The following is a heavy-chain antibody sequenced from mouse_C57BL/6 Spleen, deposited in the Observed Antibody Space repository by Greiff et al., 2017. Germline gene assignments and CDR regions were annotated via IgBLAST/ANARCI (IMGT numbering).Heavy chain of an antibody. V-gene: IGHV1-50*01. J-gene: IGHJ2*01. CDR2: IDPSDSYT. D-gene: IGHD1-1*01. Sequence: QVQLKQPGAELVKPGASVKLSCKASGYTFTSYWMQWVKQRPGQGLEWMGEIDPSDSYTNYNQKFKGKATLTVDTSSSTAYMQLSSLTSEDSAVYYCARANDYGSSYEDDWGQGTTLTVSS. CDR1: GYTFTSYW. CDR3: ARANDYGSSYEDD.